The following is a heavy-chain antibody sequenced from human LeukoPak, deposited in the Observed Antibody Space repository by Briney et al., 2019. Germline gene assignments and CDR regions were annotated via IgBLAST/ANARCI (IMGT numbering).Heavy chain of an antibody. CDR2: ITQSGST. Sequence: GSLRLSCAASGFTFSSYTMNWVRQAPGKGLEWLSFITQSGSTYYGDSVQGRFTISRDNSKNSLYLQMNSLRVGDTAVYYCVRDYFFAFDVWGQGTMVTVSS. J-gene: IGHJ3*01. CDR1: GFTFSSYT. CDR3: VRDYFFAFDV. V-gene: IGHV3-48*01. D-gene: IGHD2/OR15-2a*01.